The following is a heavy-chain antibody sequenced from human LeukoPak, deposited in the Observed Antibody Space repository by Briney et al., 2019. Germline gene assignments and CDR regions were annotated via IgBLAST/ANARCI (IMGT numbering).Heavy chain of an antibody. D-gene: IGHD6-6*01. V-gene: IGHV4-4*02. CDR2: IYHSGNS. CDR1: GGSISSNNW. CDR3: ARDVGARLPGY. Sequence: SETLSLTCAVSGGSISSNNWWSWVRQSPGKGLEWIGEIYHSGNSNYNPSLKSRVTISVDKSRNQFSLKLSSVTAADTALYYCARDVGARLPGYWGQGILVTVSS. J-gene: IGHJ4*02.